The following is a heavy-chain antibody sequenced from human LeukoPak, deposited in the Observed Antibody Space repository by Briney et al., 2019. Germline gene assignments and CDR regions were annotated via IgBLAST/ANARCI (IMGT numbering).Heavy chain of an antibody. CDR2: ICGSGGST. J-gene: IGHJ4*02. D-gene: IGHD2-15*01. Sequence: PGGSLRLSCAASGFTFSTDAMSWVRQAPGKGLEWVSTICGSGGSTYYADSVKGRFTISRDNSKNTLYLQMNSLRAEDTAVYFCAKDRAVVAATLIFDYWGQGTLVTVSS. CDR3: AKDRAVVAATLIFDY. CDR1: GFTFSTDA. V-gene: IGHV3-23*01.